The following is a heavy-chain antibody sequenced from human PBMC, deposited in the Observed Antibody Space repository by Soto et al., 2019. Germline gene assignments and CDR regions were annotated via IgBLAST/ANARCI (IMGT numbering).Heavy chain of an antibody. CDR2: FDPEDGET. D-gene: IGHD6-13*01. CDR1: GYTLTGLS. Sequence: ASVKVSCKVSGYTLTGLSMHWVRQAPGKGLEWMGGFDPEDGETIYAQRFQGRVTMTEDTSTDTAYMELSSLRSEDTAVYYCATVSGYSSSRDNWFDPWGQGTLVTVSS. CDR3: ATVSGYSSSRDNWFDP. J-gene: IGHJ5*02. V-gene: IGHV1-24*01.